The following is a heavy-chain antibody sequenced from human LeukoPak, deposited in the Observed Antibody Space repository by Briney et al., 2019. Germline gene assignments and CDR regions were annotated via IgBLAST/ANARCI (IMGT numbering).Heavy chain of an antibody. V-gene: IGHV3-9*01. D-gene: IGHD4-17*01. J-gene: IGHJ5*02. CDR3: AKGGLHGERWFDP. CDR2: ISWNSGSI. CDR1: GFTFDDYA. Sequence: PGRSLRLSCAASGFTFDDYAMHWVRQAPGKGLEWVSGISWNSGSIGYADSVKGRFTISRDNAKNSLYLQMNSLRAEDTAVYYCAKGGLHGERWFDPWGQGTLVTVSS.